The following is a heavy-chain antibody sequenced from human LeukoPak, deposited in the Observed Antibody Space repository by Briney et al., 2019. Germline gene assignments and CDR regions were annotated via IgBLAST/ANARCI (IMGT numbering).Heavy chain of an antibody. D-gene: IGHD6-19*01. J-gene: IGHJ4*02. Sequence: GASVKVSCKASGYTFTGYYMHWVRQAPGQGLEWMGWINPNSGGTNYAQKFQGRVTMTRDTSISTAYMKLSRLRSDDTAVYYCARDPRFSYSSGWFYFDYWGQGTLVTVSS. CDR2: INPNSGGT. V-gene: IGHV1-2*02. CDR1: GYTFTGYY. CDR3: ARDPRFSYSSGWFYFDY.